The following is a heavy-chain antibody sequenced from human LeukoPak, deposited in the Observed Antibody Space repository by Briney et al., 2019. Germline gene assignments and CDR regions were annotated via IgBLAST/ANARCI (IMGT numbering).Heavy chain of an antibody. CDR3: ARTSYYGSGSLDY. CDR2: IYPGDSET. CDR1: GYTISNYW. V-gene: IGHV5-51*01. D-gene: IGHD3-10*01. Sequence: GESLKISCQGSGYTISNYWIGWVRQMPGKGLEWMGIIYPGDSETRYSPSFQGQVTISADKSISTAYLQWSSLKASDTAMYYCARTSYYGSGSLDYWGQGTPVTVSS. J-gene: IGHJ4*02.